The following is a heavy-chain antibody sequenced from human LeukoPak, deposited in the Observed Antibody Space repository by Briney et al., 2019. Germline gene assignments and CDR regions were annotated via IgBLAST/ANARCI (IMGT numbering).Heavy chain of an antibody. J-gene: IGHJ6*02. CDR3: ARDTYYGDYGLGDYYYGMDV. V-gene: IGHV3-48*01. CDR1: GFTFSSYS. CDR2: ISSSSSTI. D-gene: IGHD4-17*01. Sequence: GRSLRLSCAASGFTFSSYSMNWVRQAPGKGLEWVSYISSSSSTIYYADSVKGRFTISRDNAKNSLYLQMNSLRAEDTAVYYCARDTYYGDYGLGDYYYGMDVWGQGTTVTVSS.